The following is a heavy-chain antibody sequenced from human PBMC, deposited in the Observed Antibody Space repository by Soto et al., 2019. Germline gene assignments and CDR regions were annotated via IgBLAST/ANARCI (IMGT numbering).Heavy chain of an antibody. Sequence: QVQLQQWGAGLLKPSETLSLTCAVYGGSFSGYYWSWIRQPPGKGLEWIGEINHSGSTNYNPSLKSRVTTAVDTSKNQFSLKLSSVTAADTAVYYCARGPWSGTSPLRRGYGMDVWGQGTTVTVSS. V-gene: IGHV4-34*01. CDR1: GGSFSGYY. J-gene: IGHJ6*02. CDR3: ARGPWSGTSPLRRGYGMDV. CDR2: INHSGST. D-gene: IGHD3-3*01.